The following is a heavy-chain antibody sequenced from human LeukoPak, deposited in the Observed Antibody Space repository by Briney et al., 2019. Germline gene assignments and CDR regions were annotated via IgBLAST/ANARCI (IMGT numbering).Heavy chain of an antibody. CDR3: ARRYSSGWYADFAFDI. Sequence: GASVKVSCKASGYTFTSYDINWVRQATGQGLEWVGWMNPNSGNTGYAQKFQGRVTMTRNTSISTAYMELSSLRSEDTAVYYCARRYSSGWYADFAFDIWGQGTMVTVSS. D-gene: IGHD6-19*01. CDR1: GYTFTSYD. V-gene: IGHV1-8*01. J-gene: IGHJ3*02. CDR2: MNPNSGNT.